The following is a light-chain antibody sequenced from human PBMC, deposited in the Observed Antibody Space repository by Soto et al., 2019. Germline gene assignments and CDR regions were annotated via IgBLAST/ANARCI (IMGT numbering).Light chain of an antibody. CDR2: DAS. CDR3: QKNNVFSWT. CDR1: QSISSW. J-gene: IGKJ1*01. Sequence: DIQMTQSPSTLSASVGDRVTITCRASQSISSWLAWYQQRPGKAPKLLIYDASSLERGVPSRFSGSGSGTEFTLTISTLQLDDLETYYCQKNNVFSWTFGKGTKGDIK. V-gene: IGKV1-5*01.